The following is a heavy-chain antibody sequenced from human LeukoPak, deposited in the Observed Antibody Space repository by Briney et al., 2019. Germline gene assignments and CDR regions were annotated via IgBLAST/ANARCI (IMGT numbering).Heavy chain of an antibody. CDR1: GFTFSSYG. J-gene: IGHJ4*02. CDR3: AKGRGYDILTGYRPTYFDY. CDR2: ISGSGGST. Sequence: PGGSLRRSCAASGFTFSSYGRSWVRQAPGKGLEWLSAISGSGGSTYYADSVKGRFTISRDNSKNTLYLQMNSLRAEDTAVYYCAKGRGYDILTGYRPTYFDYWGQGTLVTVSS. V-gene: IGHV3-23*01. D-gene: IGHD3-9*01.